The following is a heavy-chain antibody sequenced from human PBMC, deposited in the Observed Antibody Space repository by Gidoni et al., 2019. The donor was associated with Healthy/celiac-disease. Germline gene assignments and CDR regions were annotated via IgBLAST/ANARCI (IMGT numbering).Heavy chain of an antibody. J-gene: IGHJ5*02. CDR3: ASERVTIFGVVIIGGWFDP. D-gene: IGHD3-3*01. CDR2: IYTSGST. Sequence: QVQLQESGPGLVKPSQTLSLPCTVSGGSISSGRYYWSWIRQPAGKGLEWIGRIYTSGSTNYNPSLKSRVTISVDTSKNQFSLKLSSVTAADTAVYYCASERVTIFGVVIIGGWFDPWGQGTLVTVSS. CDR1: GGSISSGRYY. V-gene: IGHV4-61*02.